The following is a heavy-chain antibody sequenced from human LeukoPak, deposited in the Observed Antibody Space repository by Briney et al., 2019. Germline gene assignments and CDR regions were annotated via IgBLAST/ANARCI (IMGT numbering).Heavy chain of an antibody. Sequence: SETLSLTCTVSGGSISSYYWSWIRQPPGKGLEWIGYIYYSGSTNYNPSLKSRVTISVDTSKNQFSLKLSSVTAAGTAVYYCAGQIIAVAGPFGYWGQGTLVTVSS. J-gene: IGHJ4*02. V-gene: IGHV4-59*01. CDR1: GGSISSYY. D-gene: IGHD6-19*01. CDR2: IYYSGST. CDR3: AGQIIAVAGPFGY.